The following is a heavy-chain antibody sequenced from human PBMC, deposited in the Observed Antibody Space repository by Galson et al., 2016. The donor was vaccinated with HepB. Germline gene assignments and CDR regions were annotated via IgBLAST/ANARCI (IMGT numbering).Heavy chain of an antibody. CDR3: ANLGSGSFRWYFYGMEV. CDR1: GFTFSSYA. CDR2: ISYDGSNK. Sequence: SLRLSCAASGFTFSSYAMHWVRQAPGKGLEWVAVISYDGSNKYYAASVKGRFTISRDHPKNTLYLHMNSLRVDDTAVYYCANLGSGSFRWYFYGMEVWGKGTTVTVPS. J-gene: IGHJ6*04. D-gene: IGHD3-10*01. V-gene: IGHV3-30*04.